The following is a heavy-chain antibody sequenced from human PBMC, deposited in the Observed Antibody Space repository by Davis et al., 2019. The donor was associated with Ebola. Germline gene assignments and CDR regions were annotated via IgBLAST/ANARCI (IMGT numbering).Heavy chain of an antibody. Sequence: GESLKISCAASGFTFSSYSMNWVRQAPGKGLEWVSYISSSSSTIYYADSVKGRFTISRDNAKNSLYLQMNSLRDEDTAVYYCARVKSVAARPVFDYWGQGTLVTVSS. J-gene: IGHJ4*02. CDR2: ISSSSSTI. CDR3: ARVKSVAARPVFDY. CDR1: GFTFSSYS. V-gene: IGHV3-48*02. D-gene: IGHD6-6*01.